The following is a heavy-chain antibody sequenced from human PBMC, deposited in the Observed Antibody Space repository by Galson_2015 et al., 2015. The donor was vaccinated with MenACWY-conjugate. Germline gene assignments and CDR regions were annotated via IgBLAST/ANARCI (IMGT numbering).Heavy chain of an antibody. J-gene: IGHJ4*02. D-gene: IGHD2-15*01. V-gene: IGHV3-73*01. CDR1: GSTLSGSA. CDR2: IRSKANSYAT. CDR3: TRGYCSGGTCLTVDH. Sequence: SLRLSCAASGSTLSGSAMHWVRQASGKGLEWVGRIRSKANSYATAYAPSVKGRFTISGDDSKNTAYLQMNSLKTEDTAVYYCTRGYCSGGTCLTVDHWGQGTLVTVSS.